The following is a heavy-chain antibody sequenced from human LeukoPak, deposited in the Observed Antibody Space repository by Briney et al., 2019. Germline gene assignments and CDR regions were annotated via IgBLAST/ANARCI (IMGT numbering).Heavy chain of an antibody. CDR2: ISAYNGNT. Sequence: GASVKVSCKASGYTFTGYYMHWVRQAPGQGLEWMGWISAYNGNTNYAQKLQGRVTMTTDTSTSTAYMELRSLRSDDTAVYYCAREKGFTYYYDSSGYHYFDYWGQGTLVTVSS. CDR3: AREKGFTYYYDSSGYHYFDY. J-gene: IGHJ4*02. CDR1: GYTFTGYY. D-gene: IGHD3-22*01. V-gene: IGHV1-18*04.